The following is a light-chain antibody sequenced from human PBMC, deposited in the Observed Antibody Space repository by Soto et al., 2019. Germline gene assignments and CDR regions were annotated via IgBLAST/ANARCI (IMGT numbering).Light chain of an antibody. CDR2: EVS. V-gene: IGLV2-14*01. Sequence: QSVLTQPASVSGSPGQSITISCTGTSSDVGGYNYVSWYQQYPGLAPKLMIFEVSSRPSGVSNRFSGSKSGNTASLTISGLQGEDEADYYCCSYAGSSTFYVFGSGTKLTVL. J-gene: IGLJ1*01. CDR3: CSYAGSSTFYV. CDR1: SSDVGGYNY.